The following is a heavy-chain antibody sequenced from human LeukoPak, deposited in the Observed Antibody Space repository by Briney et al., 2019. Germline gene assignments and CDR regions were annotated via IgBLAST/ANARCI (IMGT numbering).Heavy chain of an antibody. CDR3: ARVGDDTSGYWFDP. Sequence: SETLSLTCTVSGYYITNGYYWGWIRQAPGKGLEWIGLIYHSGNTYYTPSLESRVTISVDTSRNQFSPNLYSVTAADTAVYFCARVGDDTSGYWFDPWGPGTLVTVSS. CDR1: GYYITNGYY. D-gene: IGHD3-22*01. J-gene: IGHJ5*02. CDR2: IYHSGNT. V-gene: IGHV4-38-2*02.